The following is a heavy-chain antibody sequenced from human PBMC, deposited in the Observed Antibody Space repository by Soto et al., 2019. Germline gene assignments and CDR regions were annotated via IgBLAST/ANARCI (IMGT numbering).Heavy chain of an antibody. CDR2: INHSGST. J-gene: IGHJ5*02. V-gene: IGHV4-34*01. D-gene: IGHD3-3*01. CDR1: GGSFSGYY. Sequence: TSETLSLTCAVYGGSFSGYYWSCIRQPPGKGLEWIVEINHSGSTNYNPSLKSRVTISVETSKNQFSLKLSSVTAADTAVYYCARGNRYYDFWGGYYITYNWFDPWGQGTLVTVSS. CDR3: ARGNRYYDFWGGYYITYNWFDP.